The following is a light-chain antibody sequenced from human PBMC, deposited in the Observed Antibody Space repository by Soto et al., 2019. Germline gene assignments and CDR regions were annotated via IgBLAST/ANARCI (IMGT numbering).Light chain of an antibody. Sequence: EIVMTQSPATLSVSPGERATLSCRASQSLSTDLAWYQQKPGQSPRLLIYGAFTRATGIPARFSGSGSGTEFTLTISSLQSEDFAIYYWQQYNNWPPLFGQGTKLEIK. CDR2: GAF. CDR3: QQYNNWPPL. CDR1: QSLSTD. J-gene: IGKJ2*01. V-gene: IGKV3-15*01.